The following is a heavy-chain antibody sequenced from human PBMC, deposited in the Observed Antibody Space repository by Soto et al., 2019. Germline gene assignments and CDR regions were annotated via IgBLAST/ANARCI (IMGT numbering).Heavy chain of an antibody. CDR2: IYYSGST. J-gene: IGHJ6*02. CDR3: AREGRWGYSYGYYYYYGMDV. Sequence: PSETLSLTCTVSGGSISSGDYYWSWIRQHPGKGLEWIGYIYYSGSTYYNPSLKSRVTISVDTSKNQFSLQLNSVTPEDTAVYYCAREGRWGYSYGYYYYYGMDVWGQGTTVTVSS. D-gene: IGHD5-18*01. V-gene: IGHV4-31*03. CDR1: GGSISSGDYY.